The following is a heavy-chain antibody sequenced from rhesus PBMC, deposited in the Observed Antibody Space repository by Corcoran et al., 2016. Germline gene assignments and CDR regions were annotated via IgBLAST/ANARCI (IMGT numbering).Heavy chain of an antibody. J-gene: IGHJ6*01. CDR1: GGSFSSYW. V-gene: IGHV4-80*01. D-gene: IGHD3-9*01. CDR3: ARYDEYGLDS. CDR2: INGNSGST. Sequence: QVQLQESGPGLVKPSETLSLTCAVSGGSFSSYWWSWIRQPPGKGLEWIGEINGNSGSTNYNPSLKRRVTISKDASKNQFSLKLSSVTAADTAVYYCARYDEYGLDSWGQGVVVTVSS.